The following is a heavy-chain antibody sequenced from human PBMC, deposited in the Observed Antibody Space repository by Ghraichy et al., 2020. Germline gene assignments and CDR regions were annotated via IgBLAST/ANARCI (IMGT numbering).Heavy chain of an antibody. CDR3: ARRRYSYDFYFDY. J-gene: IGHJ4*02. V-gene: IGHV4-59*12. Sequence: SETLSLTCSVSGALISGYYWSWVRQPPGKGLEWIGYIYNNENTNYNPSLKSRVTMSVDTSKKQFSLKLRSVTAADTAVYFCARRRYSYDFYFDYWGQGLLVTVSS. CDR1: GALISGYY. CDR2: IYNNENT. D-gene: IGHD5-18*01.